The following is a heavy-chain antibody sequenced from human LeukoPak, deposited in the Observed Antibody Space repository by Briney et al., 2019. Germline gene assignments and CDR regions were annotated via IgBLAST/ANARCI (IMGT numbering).Heavy chain of an antibody. D-gene: IGHD3-10*01. V-gene: IGHV4-61*09. J-gene: IGHJ4*02. CDR1: GGSIRSGSYY. CDR3: ARGLQPTYYYGSGSYYNVESFDY. Sequence: PSQTLSLTCTVSGGSIRSGSYYWSWIRQPAGKGLEWIGHMYNTGSTNYNPSLKSRVTISVDTSKNQFSLKLSSVTAADTAVYYCARGLQPTYYYGSGSYYNVESFDYWGQGTLVTVSS. CDR2: MYNTGST.